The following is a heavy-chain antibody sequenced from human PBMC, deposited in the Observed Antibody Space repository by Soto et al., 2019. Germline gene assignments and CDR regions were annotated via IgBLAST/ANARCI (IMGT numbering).Heavy chain of an antibody. D-gene: IGHD1-1*01. J-gene: IGHJ4*02. CDR1: GLTFSIYR. Sequence: GGSMRLSCAASGLTFSIYRINWVRQAPGKGLEWVSSISSSSDYIYYADSVKGRFTISRDNAKNSLYLQMNSLRAEDTALYYCARSPGRDGYNHFDYWGQGILVTVSS. CDR2: ISSSSDYI. CDR3: ARSPGRDGYNHFDY. V-gene: IGHV3-21*01.